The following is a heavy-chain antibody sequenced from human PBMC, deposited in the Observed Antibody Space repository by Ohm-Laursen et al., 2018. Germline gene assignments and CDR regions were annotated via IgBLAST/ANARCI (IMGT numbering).Heavy chain of an antibody. Sequence: SDTLSLTCTVSGGSVNSGTNYWSWIRQPPGKGLEWTGYGYYTGSTNYNPSLKSRVTISVDTSKNQFSLKLSSVTAADTAVYYCARDLYADYLDSWGQGTLVTVSS. CDR2: GYYTGST. J-gene: IGHJ4*02. V-gene: IGHV4-61*01. CDR3: ARDLYADYLDS. CDR1: GGSVNSGTNY. D-gene: IGHD3-16*01.